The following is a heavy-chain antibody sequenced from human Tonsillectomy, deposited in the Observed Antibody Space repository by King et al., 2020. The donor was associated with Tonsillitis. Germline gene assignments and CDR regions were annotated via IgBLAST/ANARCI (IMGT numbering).Heavy chain of an antibody. CDR1: GFTFSRYA. D-gene: IGHD2-21*02. J-gene: IGHJ4*02. CDR3: ARGVVVTAISN. V-gene: IGHV3-30*04. Sequence: VQLVESGGGVVQPGRSLRLSCAASGFTFSRYAMHWVRQAPGKGLEWVAGISFDGSKKYYADSVKGRFTISRDNSENTLYLQMNSLRAEDTAVYYCARGVVVTAISNWGQGTLVTVSS. CDR2: ISFDGSKK.